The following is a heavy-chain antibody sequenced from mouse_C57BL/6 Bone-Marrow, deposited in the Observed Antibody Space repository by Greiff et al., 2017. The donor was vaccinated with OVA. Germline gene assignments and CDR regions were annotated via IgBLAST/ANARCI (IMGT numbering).Heavy chain of an antibody. CDR3: ARRRFYGRSHYYAMDY. CDR2: IHPNSGST. Sequence: QVQLQQSGAELVKPGASVKLSCKASGYTFTSYWMHWVKQRPGQGLEWIGMIHPNSGSTNYNEKFKSKATLTVDKSSSTAYMQLSSLTSEDSAVYYCARRRFYGRSHYYAMDYWGQGTSVTVSS. CDR1: GYTFTSYW. V-gene: IGHV1-64*01. J-gene: IGHJ4*01. D-gene: IGHD1-1*01.